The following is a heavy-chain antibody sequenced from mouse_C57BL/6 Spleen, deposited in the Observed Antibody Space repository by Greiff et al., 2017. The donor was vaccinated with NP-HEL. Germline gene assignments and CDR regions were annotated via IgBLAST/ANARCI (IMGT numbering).Heavy chain of an antibody. D-gene: IGHD2-4*01. CDR2: INPNNGGT. V-gene: IGHV1-26*01. J-gene: IGHJ3*01. CDR3: ARSPIYYDYFAY. CDR1: GYTFTDYY. Sequence: EVQLQQSGPELVKPGASVKISCKASGYTFTDYYMNWVKQSHGKSLEWIGDINPNNGGTSYNQKFKGKATLTVDKSSSTAYMELRSLTSEDSAVYYCARSPIYYDYFAYWGQGTLVTVSA.